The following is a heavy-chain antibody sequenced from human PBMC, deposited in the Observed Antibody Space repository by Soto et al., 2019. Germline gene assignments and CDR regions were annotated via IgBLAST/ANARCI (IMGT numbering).Heavy chain of an antibody. D-gene: IGHD5-12*01. Sequence: GGSLRLSCAASGFTFSSYAMHWVRQAPGKGLEWVAVISYDGSNKYYADSVKGRFTISRDNSKNTLYLQMNSLRDEDTAVYYCARDYYRFNSGYGFSMDVWGQGITVTVSS. CDR3: ARDYYRFNSGYGFSMDV. V-gene: IGHV3-30-3*01. J-gene: IGHJ6*02. CDR2: ISYDGSNK. CDR1: GFTFSSYA.